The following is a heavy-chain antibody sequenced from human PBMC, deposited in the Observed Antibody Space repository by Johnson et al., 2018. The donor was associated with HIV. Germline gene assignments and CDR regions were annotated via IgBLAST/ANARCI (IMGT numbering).Heavy chain of an antibody. CDR1: EFTFSRFA. CDR3: AREGQEFNDAFDI. J-gene: IGHJ3*02. V-gene: IGHV3-30*04. CDR2: ISYDGSNK. Sequence: QVQLVESGGGVVRPGRSLRLSCAACEFTFSRFAMHWVRQAPGKGLEWVAVISYDGSNKYYADSVKGRFTISRDNSKNTLYLQMNSLRAEDTAVYYCAREGQEFNDAFDIWGQGTMVTVSS. D-gene: IGHD3-10*01.